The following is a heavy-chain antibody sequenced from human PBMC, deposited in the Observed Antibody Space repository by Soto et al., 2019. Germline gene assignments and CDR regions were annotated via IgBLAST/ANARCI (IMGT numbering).Heavy chain of an antibody. Sequence: QVQLKESGPGLVKPSETLSLTCTVSSGSTSPHYWSWIRQSPGKGLEWIANIYLTGSTNYNPSLKSRVTISIDTSKNQFSLKLTSVTAADTAVYYCARGGSWFDPWGQGTLVTVSS. J-gene: IGHJ5*02. CDR3: ARGGSWFDP. CDR1: SGSTSPHY. CDR2: IYLTGST. V-gene: IGHV4-59*11.